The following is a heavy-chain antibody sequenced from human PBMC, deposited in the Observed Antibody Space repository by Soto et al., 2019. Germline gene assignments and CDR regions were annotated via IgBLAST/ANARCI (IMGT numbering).Heavy chain of an antibody. CDR1: GFTFTSYA. CDR3: AKQRGYSSGWYGAFDI. D-gene: IGHD6-19*01. CDR2: ISGSGGST. V-gene: IGHV3-23*01. J-gene: IGHJ3*02. Sequence: EVQLLESGGGLVPPGGSLRLSCAASGFTFTSYAMSWVRQAPGEGREWVSLISGSGGSTYYAASVKGRFTISRDDSKNAVYLQMDSLRAEDTAVYYCAKQRGYSSGWYGAFDIWGQGTMVTVSS.